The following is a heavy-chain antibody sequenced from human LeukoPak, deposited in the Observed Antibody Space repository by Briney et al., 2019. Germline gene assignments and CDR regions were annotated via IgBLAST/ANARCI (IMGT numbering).Heavy chain of an antibody. D-gene: IGHD4-11*01. CDR3: ARRDYSNYEAFDL. V-gene: IGHV4-59*08. CDR1: GGSISIYY. J-gene: IGHJ2*01. CDR2: IYYSGST. Sequence: PSETLSLTCTVSGGSISIYYWSWIRQPPGKGLEWIGYIYYSGSTNYNPSLKSRVTISVDTSKNQFSLKLSSVTAADTAVCYCARRDYSNYEAFDLWGRGTLVTVSS.